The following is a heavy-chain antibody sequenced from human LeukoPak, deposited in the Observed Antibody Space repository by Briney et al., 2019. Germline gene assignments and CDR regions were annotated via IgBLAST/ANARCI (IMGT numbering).Heavy chain of an antibody. CDR2: ISSSDNTR. CDR3: AREIVSAVAGNFDY. Sequence: PGGSLRLSCAASGFTFSSYEMNWVRQAPGKGLEWVSYISSSDNTRTYADSVKGRFTISRDNVKNSLYLEMNSLRAEDTAVYYCAREIVSAVAGNFDYWGQGTLVTVSS. CDR1: GFTFSSYE. J-gene: IGHJ4*02. D-gene: IGHD6-19*01. V-gene: IGHV3-48*03.